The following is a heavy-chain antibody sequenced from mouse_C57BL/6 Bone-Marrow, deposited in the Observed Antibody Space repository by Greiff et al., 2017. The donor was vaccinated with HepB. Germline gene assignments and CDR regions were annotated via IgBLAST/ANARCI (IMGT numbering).Heavy chain of an antibody. J-gene: IGHJ4*01. V-gene: IGHV10-1*01. CDR3: VRPRSTGAMDY. Sequence: EVQRVESGGGLVQPKGSLKLSCAASGFSFNTYAMNWVRQAPGKGLEWVARIRSKSNNYATYYADSVKDRFTISRDDSESMLYLQMNNLKTEDTAMYYCVRPRSTGAMDYWGQGTSVTVSS. D-gene: IGHD1-1*01. CDR2: IRSKSNNYAT. CDR1: GFSFNTYA.